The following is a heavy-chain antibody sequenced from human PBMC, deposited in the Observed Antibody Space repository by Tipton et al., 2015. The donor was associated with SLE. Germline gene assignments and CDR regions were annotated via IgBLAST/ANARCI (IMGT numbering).Heavy chain of an antibody. CDR1: GGSISSYY. J-gene: IGHJ5*02. Sequence: TLSLTCTVSGGSISSYYWSWIRQPPGKGLEWIGYIYYSGSTIYNPSLKSRVTISVDTSKNQFSLKLSSVTAADTAVYYCARGAVLIQDNSWFDPWGQGTLVTVSS. D-gene: IGHD2-21*01. V-gene: IGHV4-59*01. CDR3: ARGAVLIQDNSWFDP. CDR2: IYYSGST.